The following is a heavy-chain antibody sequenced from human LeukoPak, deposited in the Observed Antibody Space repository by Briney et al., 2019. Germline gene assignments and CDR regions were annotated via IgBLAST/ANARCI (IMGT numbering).Heavy chain of an antibody. D-gene: IGHD3-10*01. CDR1: GYTFSDYY. Sequence: PGRSLRLSCAASGYTFSDYYISWVRQAPGKGLEWVGFIRSKAYGGTTEYAASVKGRFTISRDDSKSIAYLQMNSLITEDTAVYYCSRADYYGSGSPISLDVWGKGTTVTVSS. CDR3: SRADYYGSGSPISLDV. J-gene: IGHJ6*04. CDR2: IRSKAYGGTT. V-gene: IGHV3-49*04.